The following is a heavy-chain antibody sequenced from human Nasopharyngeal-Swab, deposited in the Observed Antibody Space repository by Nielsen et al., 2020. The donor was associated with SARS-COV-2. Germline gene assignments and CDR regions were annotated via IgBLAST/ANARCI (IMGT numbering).Heavy chain of an antibody. D-gene: IGHD3-10*01. CDR1: GYTLTELS. CDR2: FDPEDGET. CDR3: ATDRHGFIRGGFDY. J-gene: IGHJ4*02. V-gene: IGHV1-24*01. Sequence: ASVKVSCKVSGYTLTELSIHWVRQAPGKGLEWMGGFDPEDGETIYAQKFQGRVTMTEDTSTDTAYMALSSLSSEDTAVYYCATDRHGFIRGGFDYWGQGTLVTVSS.